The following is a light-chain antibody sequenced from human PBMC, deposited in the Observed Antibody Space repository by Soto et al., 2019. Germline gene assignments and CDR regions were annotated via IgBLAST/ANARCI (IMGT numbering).Light chain of an antibody. V-gene: IGKV3-15*01. CDR1: QSVSSN. Sequence: EIVLTQSPATLSVSPGERATLSCRASQSVSSNFACYQQKTGQEPRLLIYCASTRTTGSPARFSGGGSVTAFTLTSSSLQSADFAVYYCHQYNNRPPRTFGEGTKVEIK. CDR2: CAS. CDR3: HQYNNRPPRT. J-gene: IGKJ4*01.